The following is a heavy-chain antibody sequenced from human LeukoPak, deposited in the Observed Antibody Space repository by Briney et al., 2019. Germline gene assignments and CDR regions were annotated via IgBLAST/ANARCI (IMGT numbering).Heavy chain of an antibody. Sequence: SETLSLTCAVYGGSFSGCYWSWIRQPPGKGLEWIGEINHSGSTNYNPSLKSRVTISVDTSKNQFSLKLSSVTAADTAVYYCARMLPGYSYGWGYFDYWGQGTLVTVSS. CDR2: INHSGST. V-gene: IGHV4-34*01. CDR3: ARMLPGYSYGWGYFDY. CDR1: GGSFSGCY. J-gene: IGHJ4*02. D-gene: IGHD5-18*01.